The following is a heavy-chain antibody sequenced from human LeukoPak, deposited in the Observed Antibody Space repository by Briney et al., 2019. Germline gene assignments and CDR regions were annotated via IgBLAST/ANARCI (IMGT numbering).Heavy chain of an antibody. CDR3: ARGPLWFGESSYYFDN. CDR2: MNPNSGNT. D-gene: IGHD3-10*01. CDR1: GYTFTNYD. J-gene: IGHJ4*02. V-gene: IGHV1-8*01. Sequence: GASVKVSCKASGYTFTNYDINWVRQAAGQGLEWMGWMNPNSGNTGYAQKFQGRVTMAGNTSINTAYMELSSLRSEDTAVYYCARGPLWFGESSYYFDNWGQGTLVTVSS.